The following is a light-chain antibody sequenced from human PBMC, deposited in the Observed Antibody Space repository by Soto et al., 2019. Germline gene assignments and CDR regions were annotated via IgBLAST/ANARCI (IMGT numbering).Light chain of an antibody. CDR3: QQYYTTPVT. Sequence: DIVMTQSPDSLAVSLGERATISCKSSQSLFYSSNKNYLAWYQQKPGQPPNLLIYWASTRESGGPDRFSGSGSGTDFPLTISGLQAEDVAVYYCQQYYTTPVTFGQGTKVEIK. CDR1: QSLFYSSNKNY. CDR2: WAS. J-gene: IGKJ1*01. V-gene: IGKV4-1*01.